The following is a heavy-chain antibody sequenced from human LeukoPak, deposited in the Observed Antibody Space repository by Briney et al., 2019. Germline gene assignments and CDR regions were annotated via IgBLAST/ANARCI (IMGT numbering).Heavy chain of an antibody. CDR1: GFTFSSYS. CDR2: ISSSSSYI. J-gene: IGHJ5*02. CDR3: AKDYSSSLTNWFDP. D-gene: IGHD6-6*01. Sequence: GGSLRLSCAASGFTFSSYSMNWVRQAPGKGLEWVSSISSSSSYIYYADSVKGRFTISRDNSKNTLYLQMNSLRAEDTAVYYCAKDYSSSLTNWFDPWGQGTLVTVPS. V-gene: IGHV3-21*04.